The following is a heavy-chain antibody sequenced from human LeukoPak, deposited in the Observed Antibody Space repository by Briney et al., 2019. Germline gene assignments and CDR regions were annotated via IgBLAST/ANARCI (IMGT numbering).Heavy chain of an antibody. Sequence: GRSLRLSCAASGFTFSSYGMHWVRQAPGKGLEWVAVISYDGSNKDYADSVKGRFTISRDNSKNTLYLQMNSLRAEDTAVYYCAKDRILWFGELFGIDYWGQGTLVTVSS. CDR1: GFTFSSYG. J-gene: IGHJ4*02. CDR3: AKDRILWFGELFGIDY. CDR2: ISYDGSNK. D-gene: IGHD3-10*01. V-gene: IGHV3-30*18.